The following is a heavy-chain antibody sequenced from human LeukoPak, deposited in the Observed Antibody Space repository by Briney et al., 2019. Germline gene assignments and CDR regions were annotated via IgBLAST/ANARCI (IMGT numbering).Heavy chain of an antibody. CDR3: ARGYLRITIFGVRSLDAFDI. J-gene: IGHJ3*02. CDR1: GGSFSGYY. CDR2: INHSGST. D-gene: IGHD3-3*01. V-gene: IGHV4-34*01. Sequence: PSETLSLTCAVYGGSFSGYYWSWIRQPPGKGLEWIGEINHSGSTNYNPSLKSRVTISVDTSKNQFSLKLSSVTAADTAVYYCARGYLRITIFGVRSLDAFDIWGQGTMVTVSS.